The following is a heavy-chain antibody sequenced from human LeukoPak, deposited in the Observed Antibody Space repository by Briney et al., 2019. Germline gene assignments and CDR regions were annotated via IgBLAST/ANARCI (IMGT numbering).Heavy chain of an antibody. J-gene: IGHJ4*02. CDR2: IIPIFGTA. CDR1: GGTFSSYA. Sequence: SVKVSCKASGGTFSSYAISWVRQAPGQGLEWMGGIIPIFGTANYAQKFQCRVTITADESTSTAYMELSSLRSEDTAVYYCARDRGVYDSSGYYYGWGQGTLVTVSS. CDR3: ARDRGVYDSSGYYYG. V-gene: IGHV1-69*13. D-gene: IGHD3-22*01.